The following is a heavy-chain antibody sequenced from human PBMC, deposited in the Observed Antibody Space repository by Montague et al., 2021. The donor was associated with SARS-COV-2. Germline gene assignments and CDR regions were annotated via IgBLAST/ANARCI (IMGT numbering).Heavy chain of an antibody. CDR2: IYYSGST. D-gene: IGHD2-15*01. V-gene: IGHV4-39*01. Sequence: TFSSYAMSWVRQPPGKGLEWIGSIYYSGSTYYNPSLKSRVTISVDTSKNQFSLKLSSVTAADTAVYYCARQEPIVVVVAAARGWFDPWGQGTLVTVSS. CDR3: ARQEPIVVVVAAARGWFDP. CDR1: TFSSYA. J-gene: IGHJ5*02.